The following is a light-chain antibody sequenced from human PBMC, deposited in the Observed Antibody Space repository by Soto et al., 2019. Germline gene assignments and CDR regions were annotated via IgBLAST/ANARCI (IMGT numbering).Light chain of an antibody. CDR3: QQYNVYSPT. V-gene: IGKV1-5*01. J-gene: IGKJ1*01. CDR2: DAS. CDR1: QSISSW. Sequence: DIQMTQSPSTLSASVGDRVTITCRASQSISSWLAWYQQKPGKAPKLLIYDASSLESGAPSRFSGSGSGTEFTLTISRLQPDDFATYYCQQYNVYSPTFGQGTKVDIK.